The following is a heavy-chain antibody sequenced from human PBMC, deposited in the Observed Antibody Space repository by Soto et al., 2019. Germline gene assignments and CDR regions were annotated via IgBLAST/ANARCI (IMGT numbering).Heavy chain of an antibody. J-gene: IGHJ6*02. D-gene: IGHD3-22*01. V-gene: IGHV3-11*01. CDR1: GFTFSDYY. Sequence: PGGSLRLSCAASGFTFSDYYMSWIRQAPGKGLEWVSYISSSGSTIYYADSVKGRFTISMDNAKNSLYLQMNSLRAEHTAVYYCARAHGLRITMILVDPSGGMDVWGQGTTVTVSS. CDR3: ARAHGLRITMILVDPSGGMDV. CDR2: ISSSGSTI.